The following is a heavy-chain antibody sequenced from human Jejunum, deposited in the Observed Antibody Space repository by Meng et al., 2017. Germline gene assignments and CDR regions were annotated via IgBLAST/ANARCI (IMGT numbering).Heavy chain of an antibody. Sequence: SETLSLTCTVSGGSISSENLWSWVRQPPGKGLEWIGETYLSGSTYYNPSLKSRLSISVDQSRNLFSLTLGSVTAADTAVYYCARATLTRLFDYWGQGTLVTSAS. J-gene: IGHJ4*02. V-gene: IGHV4-4*02. D-gene: IGHD4-17*01. CDR3: ARATLTRLFDY. CDR2: TYLSGST. CDR1: GGSISSENL.